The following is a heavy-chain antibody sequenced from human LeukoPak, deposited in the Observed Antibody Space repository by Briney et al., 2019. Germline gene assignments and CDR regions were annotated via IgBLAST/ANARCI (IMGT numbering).Heavy chain of an antibody. CDR3: ARGGYIYGPATLGALDI. D-gene: IGHD5-18*01. Sequence: GGSLRLSCAASGFTYSGYWMHSVRQAPGKGLVWVSRINDDGSGTNYDDSVKGRFTISRDNAKNTLYLQMNSLRVEDTAVYYCARGGYIYGPATLGALDIWGPGTMVPVSS. V-gene: IGHV3-74*01. CDR1: GFTYSGYW. CDR2: INDDGSGT. J-gene: IGHJ3*02.